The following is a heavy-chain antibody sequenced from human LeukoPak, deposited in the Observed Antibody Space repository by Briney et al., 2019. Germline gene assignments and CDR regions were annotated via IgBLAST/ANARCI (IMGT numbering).Heavy chain of an antibody. V-gene: IGHV4-39*07. Sequence: SETLSLTCTVSGGSISSSSYYWGWIRQPPGKGLEWIGSINYSGSTYYNPSLKSRVTMSVDTSKNQFSLRLSSVTAADTAVYYCARKGGGQLVNTRRWFDPWGQGTLVTVSS. CDR1: GGSISSSSYY. D-gene: IGHD6-13*01. J-gene: IGHJ5*02. CDR2: INYSGST. CDR3: ARKGGGQLVNTRRWFDP.